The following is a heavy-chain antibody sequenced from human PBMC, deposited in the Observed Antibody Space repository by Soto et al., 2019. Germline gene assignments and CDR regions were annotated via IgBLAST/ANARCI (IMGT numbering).Heavy chain of an antibody. Sequence: KPSETLSLTCAVYGGSFSGYYWSWIRQPPGKGLEWIGEINHSGSTNYNPSLKSRVTISVDTSKNQFSLKLSSVTAADTAVYYRARGIAIVLMVYAIPNWFDPWGQGTLVTVSS. J-gene: IGHJ5*02. CDR3: ARGIAIVLMVYAIPNWFDP. V-gene: IGHV4-34*01. D-gene: IGHD2-8*01. CDR2: INHSGST. CDR1: GGSFSGYY.